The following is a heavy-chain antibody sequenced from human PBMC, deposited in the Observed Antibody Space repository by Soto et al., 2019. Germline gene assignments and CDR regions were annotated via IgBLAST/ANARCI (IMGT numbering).Heavy chain of an antibody. CDR2: ISGSGGST. Sequence: EVQLLESGGGLVQPGGSLRLSCAASGFTFSSYAMSWVRQAPGKGLEWVSAISGSGGSTYYADSVKGRFTISRDNSKNTLYLQMNSLRAEDTAVYYCAKWFRSKGYCSSTSCPVFDYWGQGTLVTVSS. CDR1: GFTFSSYA. V-gene: IGHV3-23*01. J-gene: IGHJ4*02. CDR3: AKWFRSKGYCSSTSCPVFDY. D-gene: IGHD2-2*01.